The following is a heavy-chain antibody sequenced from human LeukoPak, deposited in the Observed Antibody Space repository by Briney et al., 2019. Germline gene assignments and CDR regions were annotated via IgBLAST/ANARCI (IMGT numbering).Heavy chain of an antibody. CDR3: AIGYSYGTEAFDI. CDR1: GYTFTGYY. J-gene: IGHJ3*02. CDR2: INPNSGGT. Sequence: ASVKVSCKASGYTFTGYYMHWVRQAPGQGLEWVGWINPNSGGTNYAQKFQGRVTMTRDTSISTAYMELSRLRSDDTAVYYCAIGYSYGTEAFDIWGQGTMVTVSS. V-gene: IGHV1-2*02. D-gene: IGHD5-18*01.